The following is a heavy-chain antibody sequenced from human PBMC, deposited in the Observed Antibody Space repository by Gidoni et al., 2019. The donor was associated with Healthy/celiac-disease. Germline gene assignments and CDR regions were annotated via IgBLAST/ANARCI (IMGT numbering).Heavy chain of an antibody. Sequence: QVQLVQSGAEVKKPGASVKVSCKASGYTFTSYGISWVRQAPGQGLEWMGWISAYNGNTNYAQKLQGRVTMTTDTSTSKAYIELRSLRSDGTAVDYCARDWRPISGTDAFYILGQGTMVTVSS. D-gene: IGHD1-1*01. CDR3: ARDWRPISGTDAFYI. CDR1: GYTFTSYG. CDR2: ISAYNGNT. J-gene: IGHJ3*02. V-gene: IGHV1-18*01.